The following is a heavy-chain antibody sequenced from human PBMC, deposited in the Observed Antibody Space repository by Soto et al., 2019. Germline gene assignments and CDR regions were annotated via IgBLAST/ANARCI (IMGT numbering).Heavy chain of an antibody. D-gene: IGHD2-2*01. CDR2: ISGSGGST. V-gene: IGHV3-23*01. Sequence: GGSLRLSCAASGFTFSSYAMSWVRQAPGKGLEWVSAISGSGGSTYYADSVKGRFTISRDNSKNTLYLQMNSLRAEDTAVYYCAKEQDIVVVPAADETLPNYGMDVWGQGTTVTVSS. CDR3: AKEQDIVVVPAADETLPNYGMDV. CDR1: GFTFSSYA. J-gene: IGHJ6*02.